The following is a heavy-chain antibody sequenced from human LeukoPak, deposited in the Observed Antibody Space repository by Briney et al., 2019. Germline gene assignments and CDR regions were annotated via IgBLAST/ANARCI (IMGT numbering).Heavy chain of an antibody. J-gene: IGHJ4*02. CDR2: MYYSGST. CDR3: ARFPPGIAVAGHNDY. V-gene: IGHV4-61*01. CDR1: GASVSSGSYY. D-gene: IGHD6-19*01. Sequence: SEALSLTCTVSGASVSSGSYYWSWIRQPPGKGLEWIGYMYYSGSTNYNPSLKSRVTISVDTSKNQFSLKLSSVTAADTAVYYCARFPPGIAVAGHNDYWGQGTLVIVSS.